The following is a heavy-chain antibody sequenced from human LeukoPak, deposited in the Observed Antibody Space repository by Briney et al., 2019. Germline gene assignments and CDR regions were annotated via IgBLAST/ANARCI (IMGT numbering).Heavy chain of an antibody. CDR1: GASISGGTYY. Sequence: LSETLSLTCSVSGASISGGTYYWGWIRQPPGKGLEWIGSIYYTGSTYDNPSLKSRVTISVDTSENQFYLKLSSVTAADTAVYYCARRGGSGRAFDYWGQGTLVTVSS. D-gene: IGHD1-26*01. V-gene: IGHV4-39*01. CDR2: IYYTGST. J-gene: IGHJ4*02. CDR3: ARRGGSGRAFDY.